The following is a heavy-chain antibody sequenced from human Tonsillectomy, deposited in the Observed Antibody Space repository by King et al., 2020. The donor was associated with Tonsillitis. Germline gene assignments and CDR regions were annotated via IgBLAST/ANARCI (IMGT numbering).Heavy chain of an antibody. D-gene: IGHD1-1*01. CDR1: GYSLIGYY. CDR2: INPNSADT. J-gene: IGHJ6*02. Sequence: QLVQSGAEVKKPGASVKVSCKASGYSLIGYYIHWVRQAPGQGLEWMGWINPNSADTNYPERFQGRVTMTRDTSINTAYMELSRLRSDDTAVYYCARDRGGMLRYGMDVWGEGTAVTVS. CDR3: ARDRGGMLRYGMDV. V-gene: IGHV1-2*02.